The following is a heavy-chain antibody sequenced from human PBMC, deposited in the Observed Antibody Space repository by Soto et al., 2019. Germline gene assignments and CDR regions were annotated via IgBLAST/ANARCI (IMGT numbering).Heavy chain of an antibody. CDR2: IIPIFGTA. V-gene: IGHV1-69*01. CDR1: GGTFSSYS. Sequence: QVQLVQSGAKVKKPGSSVKVSCKASGGTFSSYSIHWVRQAPGQGLEWMGEIIPIFGTANYAQKFQGRVTITADESTSTAYMELSSLRSEDTAVYYCARDGGRHSGGIDYWGQGTLVTVSS. CDR3: ARDGGRHSGGIDY. D-gene: IGHD1-26*01. J-gene: IGHJ4*02.